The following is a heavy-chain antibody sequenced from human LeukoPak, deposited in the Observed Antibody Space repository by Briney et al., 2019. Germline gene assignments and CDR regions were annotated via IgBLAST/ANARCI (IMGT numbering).Heavy chain of an antibody. Sequence: PSETLSLTCTVSGGSISSSSYYWGWIRQPPGKGLEWIGSIYYSGSTYYNPSLKSRVTISVDTSKNQFSLKLSSVTAADTAVYYCARRWLLNWFDPWGQGTLVTVSS. D-gene: IGHD4-23*01. CDR2: IYYSGST. CDR3: ARRWLLNWFDP. V-gene: IGHV4-39*07. CDR1: GGSISSSSYY. J-gene: IGHJ5*02.